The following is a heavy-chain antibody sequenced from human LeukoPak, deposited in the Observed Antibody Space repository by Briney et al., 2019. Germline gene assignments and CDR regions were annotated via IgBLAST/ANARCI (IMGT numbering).Heavy chain of an antibody. CDR2: ISSGGGYT. CDR1: GFTFSSYS. J-gene: IGHJ6*03. Sequence: GGALRLSCAASGFTFSSYSMNWVRQAPGKGLEGVSSISSGGGYTYYADSVKGRFTISRDNAKKSLYLQMNSLRAEDTAVYYCARNPLISGYYYYYMDVWGKGTTVTVSS. CDR3: ARNPLISGYYYYYMDV. D-gene: IGHD3-16*01. V-gene: IGHV3-21*01.